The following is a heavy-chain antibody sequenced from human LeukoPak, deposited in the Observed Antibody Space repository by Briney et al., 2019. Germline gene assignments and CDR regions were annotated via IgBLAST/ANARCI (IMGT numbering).Heavy chain of an antibody. J-gene: IGHJ4*02. Sequence: PGGSLRLSCAASGFNFNNYWMSWVRQAPGTGLEWVANIKQDGSDRNYVTSVRGRFTISRDNAESSLYLQMNSLRVEDTAVYYCVRNLAVAGTCFDSWGQGTLVTVSS. CDR1: GFNFNNYW. V-gene: IGHV3-7*03. CDR3: VRNLAVAGTCFDS. D-gene: IGHD6-19*01. CDR2: IKQDGSDR.